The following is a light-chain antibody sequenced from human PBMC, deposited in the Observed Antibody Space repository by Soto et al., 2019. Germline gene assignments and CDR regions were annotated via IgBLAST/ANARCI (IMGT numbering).Light chain of an antibody. CDR3: CSKTSSSSLFV. J-gene: IGLJ1*01. Sequence: QSALTQPASVSGAPGQSVTISCTGSTSDVGADNYVSWYQHHPGQAPQLMIYEISNRPSGVSNRFSGSKSGNTASLTISGLQDDDDGYYYCCSKTSSSSLFVFGTGTKLTVL. V-gene: IGLV2-14*01. CDR1: TSDVGADNY. CDR2: EIS.